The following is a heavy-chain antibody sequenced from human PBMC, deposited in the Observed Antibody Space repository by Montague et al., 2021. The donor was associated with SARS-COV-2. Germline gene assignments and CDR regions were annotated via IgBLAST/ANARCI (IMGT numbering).Heavy chain of an antibody. CDR1: GGSFSTYS. Sequence: SETRSLTCAVHGGSFSTYSWNWIRQPPGKGLEWIGEIHHGGSTNYNPSLKSRVTISADTSKNQFSLKLTSVAAADTAVYYCARLGDGVVPSPILGVGPYYSYFYFDVWGKGTPVTVSS. V-gene: IGHV4-34*01. CDR2: IHHGGST. J-gene: IGHJ6*03. D-gene: IGHD3-10*01. CDR3: ARLGDGVVPSPILGVGPYYSYFYFDV.